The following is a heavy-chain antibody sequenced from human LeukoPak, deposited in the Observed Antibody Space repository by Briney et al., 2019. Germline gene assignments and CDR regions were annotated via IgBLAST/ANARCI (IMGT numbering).Heavy chain of an antibody. J-gene: IGHJ5*02. CDR1: NGSFSGYY. CDR2: LHRNGNT. V-gene: IGHV4-34*01. D-gene: IGHD3-10*01. Sequence: SETLSLTCSVYNGSFSGYYWSWIRQPPGKGLEWIGELHRNGNTKYNPSLKSRVTISGDTSENQFSLKLNSVTAADTAVYYCARVVSNWFDPWGQGTLVTVSS. CDR3: ARVVSNWFDP.